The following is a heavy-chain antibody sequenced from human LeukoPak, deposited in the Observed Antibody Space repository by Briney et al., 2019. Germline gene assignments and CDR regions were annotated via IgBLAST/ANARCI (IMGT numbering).Heavy chain of an antibody. Sequence: GESLKISCQGSGYTFASYWIGWVRQMPGKGLEWMGIIYPGDSDTRYSPSFQGQVTISADKSISTAYLQWSSLKASDTAMYYCARAAVLGAFDIWGQGTMVTVSS. V-gene: IGHV5-51*01. D-gene: IGHD6-19*01. CDR1: GYTFASYW. J-gene: IGHJ3*02. CDR2: IYPGDSDT. CDR3: ARAAVLGAFDI.